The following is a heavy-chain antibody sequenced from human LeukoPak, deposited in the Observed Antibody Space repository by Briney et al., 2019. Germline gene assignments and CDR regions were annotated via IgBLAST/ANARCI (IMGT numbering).Heavy chain of an antibody. CDR3: TTLYYYDSSGYYPLFDC. J-gene: IGHJ4*02. V-gene: IGHV3-15*01. Sequence: PGGSLRLSCAASGFTFSNAWMSWVRQAPGKGLEWVGRTKSKTDGGTTDYAAPVKGRFTISRDDSKNTLYLQMNSLKTEDTAVYYCTTLYYYDSSGYYPLFDCWGQGTLVTVSS. CDR1: GFTFSNAW. CDR2: TKSKTDGGTT. D-gene: IGHD3-22*01.